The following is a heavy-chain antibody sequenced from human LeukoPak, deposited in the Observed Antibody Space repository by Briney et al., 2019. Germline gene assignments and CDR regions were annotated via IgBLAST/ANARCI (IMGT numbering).Heavy chain of an antibody. Sequence: SETLSLTCTVSGGSISSGGYYWSWIRQPPGKGLEWIGYIYYSGSTNYNPSLKSRVTISVDTSKNQFSLKLSSVTAADTAVYYCARGDYSSSWYGYYYYGMDVWGQGTTVTVSS. CDR3: ARGDYSSSWYGYYYYGMDV. V-gene: IGHV4-61*08. CDR2: IYYSGST. CDR1: GGSISSGGYY. D-gene: IGHD6-13*01. J-gene: IGHJ6*02.